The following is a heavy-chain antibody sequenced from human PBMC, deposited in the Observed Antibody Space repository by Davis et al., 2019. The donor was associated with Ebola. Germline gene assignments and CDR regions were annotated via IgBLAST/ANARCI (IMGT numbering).Heavy chain of an antibody. CDR3: ARDRVVVVPAAKLYYYYMDV. CDR2: IIPIFGTA. D-gene: IGHD2-2*01. V-gene: IGHV1-69*13. CDR1: GGTFSSYA. Sequence: SVKVSCKAFGGTFSSYAISWVRQAPGQGLEWMGGIIPIFGTANYAQKFQGRVTITADESTSTAYMELSSLRSEDTAVYYCARDRVVVVPAAKLYYYYMDVWGKGTTVTVSS. J-gene: IGHJ6*03.